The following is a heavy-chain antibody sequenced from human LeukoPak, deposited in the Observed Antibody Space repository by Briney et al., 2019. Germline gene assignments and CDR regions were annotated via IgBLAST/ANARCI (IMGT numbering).Heavy chain of an antibody. CDR3: ARESSSFLDY. D-gene: IGHD6-6*01. V-gene: IGHV3-53*01. Sequence: GGSLRLSCAASGFTVSSNYMSWVRQAPGKGPEWVSVIYSGGSTYYADSVKGRFTISRDNSKNTLYLQMNSLRADDTAVYYCARESSSFLDYWGQGTLVTVSS. J-gene: IGHJ4*02. CDR2: IYSGGST. CDR1: GFTVSSNY.